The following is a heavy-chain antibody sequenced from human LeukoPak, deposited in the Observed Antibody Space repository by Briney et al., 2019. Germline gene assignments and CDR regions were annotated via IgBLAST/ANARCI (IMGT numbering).Heavy chain of an antibody. CDR3: ARLPTFYYDSSGYHYDY. V-gene: IGHV3-23*01. D-gene: IGHD3-22*01. Sequence: GGSLRLSCAASGFTFNNYAMSWVRQAPGRGLEWASSTAGSGISKDYADSVKGRFTISKDKSKNTLYLQMDNLRAEDTGVYFCARLPTFYYDSSGYHYDYWGQGTLVTVSS. J-gene: IGHJ4*02. CDR2: TAGSGISK. CDR1: GFTFNNYA.